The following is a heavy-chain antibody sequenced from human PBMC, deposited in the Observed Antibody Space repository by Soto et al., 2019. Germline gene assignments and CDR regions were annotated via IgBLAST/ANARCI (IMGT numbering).Heavy chain of an antibody. J-gene: IGHJ5*02. CDR2: VYHTGDT. D-gene: IGHD2-21*02. CDR3: AREIVTAGGNNYFDP. V-gene: IGHV4-4*01. Sequence: TLSLTCGVSGGTVASSHWWSWVRQSPGRGLEWIGNVYHTGDTNFNPSLQSRVTFSVDKSNNQFSLRLTSVTAADTAVYFRAREIVTAGGNNYFDPWGPGTLVTVSS. CDR1: GGTVASSHW.